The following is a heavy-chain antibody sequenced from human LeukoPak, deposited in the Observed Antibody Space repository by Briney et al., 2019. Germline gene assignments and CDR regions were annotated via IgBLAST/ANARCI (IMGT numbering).Heavy chain of an antibody. V-gene: IGHV1-18*01. Sequence: ASVKVSCKASGYTFTRYRNRWVRQPPAQGLEWMGWLSAYNGNKNYAQKFQGRVAITTETSTNTAYMELRSLRSADTAMYYCARMGLTLVRGAKDYWGQGTLVTVSS. D-gene: IGHD3-10*01. CDR1: GYTFTRYR. J-gene: IGHJ4*02. CDR2: LSAYNGNK. CDR3: ARMGLTLVRGAKDY.